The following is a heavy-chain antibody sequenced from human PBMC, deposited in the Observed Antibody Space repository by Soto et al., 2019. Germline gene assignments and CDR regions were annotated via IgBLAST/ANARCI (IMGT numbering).Heavy chain of an antibody. Sequence: ASVKVSCKASGYTFTSYYMHWVRQAPGQGLEWMGIINPSGGSTSYAQKFQGRVTMTRDTSTSTVYMELSSLRSEDTAVYYCARGSAGGIAARSAFDIWGQGTMVPVSS. CDR1: GYTFTSYY. CDR2: INPSGGST. CDR3: ARGSAGGIAARSAFDI. J-gene: IGHJ3*02. D-gene: IGHD6-6*01. V-gene: IGHV1-46*03.